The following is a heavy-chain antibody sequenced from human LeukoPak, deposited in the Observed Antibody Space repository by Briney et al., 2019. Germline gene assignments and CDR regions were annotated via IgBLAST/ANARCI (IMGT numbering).Heavy chain of an antibody. J-gene: IGHJ6*02. V-gene: IGHV1-69*04. CDR3: ASPYSYCSSTSCHYYPYYYGMDV. CDR1: GGTFSSYA. CDR2: IIPILGIA. Sequence: SVKVSCKASGGTFSSYAISWVRQAPGQGLEWMGRIIPILGIANYAQKFQGRVTVTADKSTSTAYMELSSLRSEDTAVYYCASPYSYCSSTSCHYYPYYYGMDVWGQGTTVTVSS. D-gene: IGHD2-2*01.